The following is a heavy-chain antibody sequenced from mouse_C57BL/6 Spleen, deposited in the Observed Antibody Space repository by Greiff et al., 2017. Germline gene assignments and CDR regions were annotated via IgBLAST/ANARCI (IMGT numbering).Heavy chain of an antibody. V-gene: IGHV1-82*01. J-gene: IGHJ4*01. Sequence: QVQLQQSGPELVKPGASVKISCKASGYAFSSSWMNWVKQRPGKGLEWIGRIYPGDGDTNYNGKFKGKATLTADKSSSTAYMQLSSLTSEDAAVYFCARAGGSGSPMGYWGQGTSVTVSS. CDR1: GYAFSSSW. D-gene: IGHD3-2*02. CDR3: ARAGGSGSPMGY. CDR2: IYPGDGDT.